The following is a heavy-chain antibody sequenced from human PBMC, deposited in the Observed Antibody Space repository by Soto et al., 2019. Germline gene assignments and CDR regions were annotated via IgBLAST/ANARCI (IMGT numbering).Heavy chain of an antibody. D-gene: IGHD1-26*01. CDR2: ISAYNGNT. V-gene: IGHV1-18*01. Sequence: GASVKVSCKTSGYTFTSHGISWVRQAPGQGLEWMGWISAYNGNTFYEQKVQGRVTMTRDTSTNTAYMELSSLRTDDTAVYYCARDMISSGSYPGNFDYWGQGTLVTVSS. J-gene: IGHJ4*02. CDR3: ARDMISSGSYPGNFDY. CDR1: GYTFTSHG.